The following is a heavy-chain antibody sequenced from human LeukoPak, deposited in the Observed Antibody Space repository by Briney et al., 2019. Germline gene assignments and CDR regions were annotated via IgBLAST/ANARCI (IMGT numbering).Heavy chain of an antibody. Sequence: PGGSLRLSCAASGFTFSSYSMNWVRQAPGKGLEWVSYISSSGSTIYYADSVKGRFTISRDNAKNSLYLQMNSLRAEDTAVYYSARVQREVRGVVTFNWFDPWGQGTLVTVSS. V-gene: IGHV3-48*04. D-gene: IGHD3-10*01. J-gene: IGHJ5*02. CDR2: ISSSGSTI. CDR1: GFTFSSYS. CDR3: ARVQREVRGVVTFNWFDP.